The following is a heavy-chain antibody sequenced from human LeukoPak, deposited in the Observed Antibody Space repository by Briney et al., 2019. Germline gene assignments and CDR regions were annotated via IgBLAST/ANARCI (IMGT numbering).Heavy chain of an antibody. CDR1: GYTFTGYY. J-gene: IGHJ5*02. Sequence: ASVKVSCKASGYTFTGYYMHWVRQAPGQGLEWMGWINPNSGATSYAQNFQGRVTMTRDTSISTAYMELNRLRSDDTAVYYCARGVTGTPRVDLWGQGTLVTVSS. CDR2: INPNSGAT. CDR3: ARGVTGTPRVDL. V-gene: IGHV1-2*02. D-gene: IGHD1-7*01.